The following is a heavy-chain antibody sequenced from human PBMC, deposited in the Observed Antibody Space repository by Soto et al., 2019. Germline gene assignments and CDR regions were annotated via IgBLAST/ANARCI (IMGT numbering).Heavy chain of an antibody. V-gene: IGHV4-31*03. CDR2: IYYSGST. D-gene: IGHD3-10*01. Sequence: QVQLQESGPGLVKPSQTLSLTCTVSGGSISSGGYYWSWIRQHPGKGLEWIVYIYYSGSTYYNPSLKSRVTISVDTSKNQFSLKLSSVTAADTAVYYCARGTHAGNAFDIWGQGTMVTVSS. CDR1: GGSISSGGYY. CDR3: ARGTHAGNAFDI. J-gene: IGHJ3*02.